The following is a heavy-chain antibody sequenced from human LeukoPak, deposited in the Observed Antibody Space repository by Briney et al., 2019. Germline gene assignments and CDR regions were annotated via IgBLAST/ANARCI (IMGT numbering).Heavy chain of an antibody. J-gene: IGHJ4*02. V-gene: IGHV1-2*02. D-gene: IGHD6-19*01. Sequence: ASVKVSCRASGSSFSDYNIQWVRQAPGQGLERMGWINAKHGITEYAQKFQGRITVTRDTAISTAYMELSSLTSDDTTVYYCARDVIGDGLVYLVHWGLGTQITVAS. CDR3: ARDVIGDGLVYLVH. CDR2: INAKHGIT. CDR1: GSSFSDYN.